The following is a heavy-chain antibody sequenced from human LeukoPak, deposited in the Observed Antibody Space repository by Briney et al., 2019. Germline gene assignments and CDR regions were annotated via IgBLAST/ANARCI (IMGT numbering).Heavy chain of an antibody. J-gene: IGHJ6*03. CDR1: GGSISSSNW. CDR3: ARVSSKSSPHLKFLRTYYYYMDV. D-gene: IGHD2-2*01. Sequence: RASETLSLTCAVSGGSISSSNWWSWVRQPPGKGLEWIGEIYHSGSTNYNPSLKSRVTISVDTSKNQFSLKLSSVTAADTAVYYCARVSSKSSPHLKFLRTYYYYMDVWGKGTTVTVSS. CDR2: IYHSGST. V-gene: IGHV4-4*02.